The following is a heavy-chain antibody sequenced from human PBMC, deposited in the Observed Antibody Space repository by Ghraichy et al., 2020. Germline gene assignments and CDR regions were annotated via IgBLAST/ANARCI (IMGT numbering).Heavy chain of an antibody. J-gene: IGHJ5*02. D-gene: IGHD3-16*01. CDR1: GGSISSYY. Sequence: SETLSLTCTVSGGSISSYYWSWIRQPAGKGLEWIGRIYTSGSTNYNPSLKSRVTMSVDTSKNQFSLKLSSVTAADTAVYYCARGPHVLGTYAWFDPWGQGTLVTVSS. V-gene: IGHV4-4*07. CDR2: IYTSGST. CDR3: ARGPHVLGTYAWFDP.